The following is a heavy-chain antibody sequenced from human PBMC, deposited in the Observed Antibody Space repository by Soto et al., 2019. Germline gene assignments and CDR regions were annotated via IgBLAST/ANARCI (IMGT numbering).Heavy chain of an antibody. D-gene: IGHD3-3*01. V-gene: IGHV1-2*04. CDR1: GYTFTGYY. J-gene: IGHJ6*02. CDR3: ARSAGDDFWSGYYYYYYYGMDV. Sequence: ASVKVSCKASGYTFTGYYMHWVRQAPGQGLEWMGWINPNSGGTNYAQKFQGWVTMTRDTSISTAYMELSRLRSDDTAVYYCARSAGDDFWSGYYYYYYYGMDVWGQGTTVTVSS. CDR2: INPNSGGT.